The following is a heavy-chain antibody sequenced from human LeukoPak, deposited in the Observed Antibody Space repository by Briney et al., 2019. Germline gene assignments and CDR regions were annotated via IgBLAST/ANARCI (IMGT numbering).Heavy chain of an antibody. V-gene: IGHV4-34*01. D-gene: IGHD1-1*01. Sequence: PSETLSLTCAVYGGSFSGSYRSWIRQSPGKGLEWIGEIIHSGSTTYNPSLKSRVTISIDTSKNQFSLKLSSVTAADTAVYYCARGGGDWNDAYQNAFDIWDQGTMGTVSS. CDR1: GGSFSGSY. CDR2: IIHSGST. J-gene: IGHJ3*02. CDR3: ARGGGDWNDAYQNAFDI.